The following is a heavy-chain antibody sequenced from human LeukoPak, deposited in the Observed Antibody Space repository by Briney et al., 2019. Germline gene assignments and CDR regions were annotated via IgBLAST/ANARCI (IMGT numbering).Heavy chain of an antibody. J-gene: IGHJ4*02. CDR2: INPNSGGT. Sequence: ASVKVSCKASGYTFTGYYMHWVRQAPGQGLEWRGWINPNSGGTNYAQKFRGRVTMTRDTSISTAYMEPSRLRSDDTAVYYCARGDGYNYYFDYWGQGTLVTVSS. CDR3: ARGDGYNYYFDY. D-gene: IGHD5-24*01. CDR1: GYTFTGYY. V-gene: IGHV1-2*02.